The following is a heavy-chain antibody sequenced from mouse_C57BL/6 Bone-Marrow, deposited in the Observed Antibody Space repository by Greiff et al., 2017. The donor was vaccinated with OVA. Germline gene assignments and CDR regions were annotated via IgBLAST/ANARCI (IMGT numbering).Heavy chain of an antibody. CDR2: IHPNSGST. J-gene: IGHJ4*01. D-gene: IGHD2-5*01. CDR1: GYTFTSYW. V-gene: IGHV1-64*01. CDR3: AREKAYYSNLYAMDY. Sequence: QVQLQQSGAELVKPGASVKLSCKASGYTFTSYWMHWVKQRPGQGLEWIGMIHPNSGSTNYNEKFKSKATLTVDKSSSTAYMQLSSLTSEDSAVYYCAREKAYYSNLYAMDYWGQGTSVTVSS.